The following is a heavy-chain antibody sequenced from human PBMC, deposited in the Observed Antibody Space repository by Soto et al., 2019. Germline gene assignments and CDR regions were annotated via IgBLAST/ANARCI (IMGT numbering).Heavy chain of an antibody. CDR3: ARLVYDSSGYRPG. J-gene: IGHJ4*02. CDR1: GGSISSDSYY. D-gene: IGHD3-22*01. V-gene: IGHV4-39*01. CDR2: IYYSGST. Sequence: SETQFLTGTVAGGSISSDSYYWGCIRQSPEKGLEWIASIYYSGSTYYNPSLKSRVNISVDTSKNQFSLKLSSVTAADTAVYYCARLVYDSSGYRPGWGQGTLVTVSS.